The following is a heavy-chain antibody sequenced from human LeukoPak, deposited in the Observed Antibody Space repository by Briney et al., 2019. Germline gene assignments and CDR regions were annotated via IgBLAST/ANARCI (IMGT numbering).Heavy chain of an antibody. V-gene: IGHV3-9*01. Sequence: GGSLPLSCAACGLSFDDYSMHWVRQAPGKGLEWVSGISWNSGSIGYADSVKGRFTISRDNAKNSLYLQMNSLRAEDTALYYCAEDPNYDFWSGYYNGGFDYWGQGTLVTVSS. J-gene: IGHJ4*02. CDR2: ISWNSGSI. CDR1: GLSFDDYS. D-gene: IGHD3-3*01. CDR3: AEDPNYDFWSGYYNGGFDY.